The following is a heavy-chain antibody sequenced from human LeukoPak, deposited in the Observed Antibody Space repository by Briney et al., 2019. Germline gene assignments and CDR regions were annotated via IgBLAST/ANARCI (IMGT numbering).Heavy chain of an antibody. CDR2: IYTSGST. CDR1: GGSISSYY. V-gene: IGHV4-4*07. Sequence: SETLSLTCTVSGGSISSYYWSWIRQPAGKGLEWIGRIYTSGSTNYNPSLKSRVTMSVDTSKNQSSLKLSSVTAADTAVYYCARDQAKGYCSSTSCYPSLGFDYWGQGTLVTVSS. CDR3: ARDQAKGYCSSTSCYPSLGFDY. D-gene: IGHD2-2*01. J-gene: IGHJ4*02.